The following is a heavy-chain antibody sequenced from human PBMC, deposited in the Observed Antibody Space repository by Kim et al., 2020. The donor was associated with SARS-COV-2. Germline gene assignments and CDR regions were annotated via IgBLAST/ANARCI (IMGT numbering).Heavy chain of an antibody. J-gene: IGHJ4*02. D-gene: IGHD2-15*01. Sequence: GGSLRLSCAASGFTFSTYWMHWVRQAPGKGLVWVSRINGDGSSTVYADSVKGRFTISRDNAKNTVYLQMNSLRAEDTAVYYCVRAGWGYCSGGRCNSGSYFDNWSQGTLVTVSS. CDR3: VRAGWGYCSGGRCNSGSYFDN. CDR2: INGDGSST. CDR1: GFTFSTYW. V-gene: IGHV3-74*01.